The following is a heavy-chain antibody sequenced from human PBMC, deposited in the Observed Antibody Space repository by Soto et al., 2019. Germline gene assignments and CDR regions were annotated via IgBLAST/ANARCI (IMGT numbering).Heavy chain of an antibody. CDR1: GGSISDDY. Sequence: LSLTCTVSGGSISDDYWSWIRQPPGKGLEWIGHISHSGSTNYNPSLKSRVTISVDTSKRQFSLKLSSVTAADTAVYYCAREARGVIGGMDVWGQGTTVTVSS. CDR3: AREARGVIGGMDV. V-gene: IGHV4-59*01. J-gene: IGHJ6*02. CDR2: ISHSGST. D-gene: IGHD3-10*01.